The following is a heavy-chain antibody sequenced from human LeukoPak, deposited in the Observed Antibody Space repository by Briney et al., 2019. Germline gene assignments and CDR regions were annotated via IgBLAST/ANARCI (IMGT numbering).Heavy chain of an antibody. V-gene: IGHV4-59*08. CDR3: ARLGMEEQWLPSEGYFDY. Sequence: PSETLSLTCTVSGGSISSYYWSWIRQPPGKGLEWIGYIYYSGSTNYNPSLKSRVTISVDTSKNQFSLKLSSVTAADTAVYYCARLGMEEQWLPSEGYFDYWGQGTLVTVSS. CDR2: IYYSGST. J-gene: IGHJ4*02. CDR1: GGSISSYY. D-gene: IGHD6-19*01.